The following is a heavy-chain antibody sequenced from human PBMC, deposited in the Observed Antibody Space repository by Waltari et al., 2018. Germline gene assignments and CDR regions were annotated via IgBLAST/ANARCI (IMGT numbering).Heavy chain of an antibody. J-gene: IGHJ5*02. CDR2: TIPIFGTAP. D-gene: IGHD3-16*01. CDR1: GGTFGSYE. Sequence: QVQLVQSGAEVKKPGSSVKVSCKASGGTFGSYEISWVRQAPGEGLEWMGGTIPIFGTAPNYAQKFQGRLTVTADESTATVYMDLSSLRSDDTAVYYCTRRELGGAFDPWGQGTLVTVSS. CDR3: TRRELGGAFDP. V-gene: IGHV1-69*12.